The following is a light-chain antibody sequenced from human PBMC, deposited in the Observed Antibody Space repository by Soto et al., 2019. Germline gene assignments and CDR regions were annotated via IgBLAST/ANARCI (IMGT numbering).Light chain of an antibody. CDR1: SSDIGTYDY. J-gene: IGLJ1*01. Sequence: QSVLTQPPSASGSPGQSVTISCTGTSSDIGTYDYVSWYQHLPDKAPKLIIYEVSKRPSGVPDRFSGSKSGNTASLTVSGLQAEDEGDYYCCSYGGGNNFYDFGTGTKVTVL. CDR3: CSYGGGNNFYD. CDR2: EVS. V-gene: IGLV2-8*01.